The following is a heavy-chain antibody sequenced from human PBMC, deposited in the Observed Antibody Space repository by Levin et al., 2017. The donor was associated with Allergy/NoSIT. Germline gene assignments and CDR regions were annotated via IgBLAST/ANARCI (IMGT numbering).Heavy chain of an antibody. Sequence: GGSLRLSCAASGFTFSNYAMHWVRQAPGKGLEWVAFISYDGSGKYYADSVKGRFTISRDNSQNTLFLQLNSLRAEDTAVYYCARESLIAVAHFAYWGQGTLVTVSS. V-gene: IGHV3-30-3*01. CDR2: ISYDGSGK. J-gene: IGHJ4*02. CDR3: ARESLIAVAHFAY. CDR1: GFTFSNYA. D-gene: IGHD6-19*01.